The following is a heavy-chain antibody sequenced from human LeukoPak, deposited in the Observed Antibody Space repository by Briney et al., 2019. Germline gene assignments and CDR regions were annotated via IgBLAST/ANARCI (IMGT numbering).Heavy chain of an antibody. D-gene: IGHD3-10*01. CDR1: GFTFSSYG. V-gene: IGHV3-33*01. CDR2: IRYDGSNK. J-gene: IGHJ4*02. CDR3: ARVRRGYYYGSGSYYFPYYFDY. Sequence: GRSLRLSCAASGFTFSSYGMHWVRQAPGKGLEWVAFIRYDGSNKYYADSVKGRFTISRDNAKNSLYLQMNSLRAEDTAVYYCARVRRGYYYGSGSYYFPYYFDYWGQGTLVTVSS.